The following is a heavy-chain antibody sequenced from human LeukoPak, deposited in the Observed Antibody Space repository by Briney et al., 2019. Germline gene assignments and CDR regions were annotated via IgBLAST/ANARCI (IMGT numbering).Heavy chain of an antibody. CDR3: AGATPRTPGHFDY. J-gene: IGHJ4*02. CDR1: GFTFSSYG. CDR2: IWYDGSNK. Sequence: GGSLRLSCAASGFTFSSYGMHWVRQAPGKGLEWVAVIWYDGSNKYYADSVKGRFTISRDNSKNSLYLQMNNLRAGEDTALYYCAGATPRTPGHFDYWGQGTLVTVSS. D-gene: IGHD4-23*01. V-gene: IGHV3-33*01.